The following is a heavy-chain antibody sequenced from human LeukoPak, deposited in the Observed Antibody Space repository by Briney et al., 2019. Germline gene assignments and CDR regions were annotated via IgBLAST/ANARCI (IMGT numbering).Heavy chain of an antibody. CDR3: AKPARVGAVDY. Sequence: PGGSLRLSCAASGFTFSSYAMSWVRQDPGMGLEWVSAISGNSGNTHYADSVKGRFTISRDNSKNTLYLQMNSLRAEDTAIYYCAKPARVGAVDYWGQGTLVTVSS. D-gene: IGHD6-13*01. V-gene: IGHV3-23*01. J-gene: IGHJ4*02. CDR2: ISGNSGNT. CDR1: GFTFSSYA.